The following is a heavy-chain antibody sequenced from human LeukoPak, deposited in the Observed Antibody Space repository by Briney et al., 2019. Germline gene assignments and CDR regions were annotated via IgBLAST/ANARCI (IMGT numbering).Heavy chain of an antibody. J-gene: IGHJ4*02. CDR3: VRDRELAY. CDR1: GGSISSYY. V-gene: IGHV4-59*01. D-gene: IGHD1-1*01. CDR2: IYYSGST. Sequence: SETLSLTCTVSGGSISSYYWSWIRQPPGKGLEWIGYIYYSGSTNYNPSLKSRVTISVDTSKNQFSLKLSSVTAADTAVYFCVRDRELAYWGQGILVTVSS.